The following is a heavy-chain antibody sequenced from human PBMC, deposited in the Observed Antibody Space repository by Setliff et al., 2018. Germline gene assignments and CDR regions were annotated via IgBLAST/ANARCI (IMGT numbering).Heavy chain of an antibody. V-gene: IGHV4-59*01. CDR2: IYYSGST. Sequence: SETLSLTCTVSGGSISSYHWSWIRQPPGKGLEWIGYIYYSGSTNYNPSLKSRVTISVDTSNNHFSLKLISVTAADTAVYYCARDPVKQLVNWFDPWGQGTLVTVSS. CDR1: GGSISSYH. D-gene: IGHD3-10*01. J-gene: IGHJ5*02. CDR3: ARDPVKQLVNWFDP.